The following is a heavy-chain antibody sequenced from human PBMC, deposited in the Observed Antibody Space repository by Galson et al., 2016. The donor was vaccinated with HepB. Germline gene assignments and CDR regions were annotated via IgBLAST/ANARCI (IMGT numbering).Heavy chain of an antibody. Sequence: SLRLSCAASGFTFSTYWMYWVRQAPGKGLVWVSRINSDESNTNYADSVKGRFAISRDNAKNTLYLQMNSLRVEDTAVYYCARALLDYYGWDVWGQGTPATVSS. CDR1: GFTFSTYW. D-gene: IGHD2-2*03. CDR3: ARALLDYYGWDV. V-gene: IGHV3-74*01. J-gene: IGHJ6*02. CDR2: INSDESNT.